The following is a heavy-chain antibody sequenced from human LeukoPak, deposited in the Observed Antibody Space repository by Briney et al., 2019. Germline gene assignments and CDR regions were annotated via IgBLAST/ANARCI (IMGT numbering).Heavy chain of an antibody. CDR1: GGTFSIYA. CDR3: ATANHYYGSGAQTATYAFDI. V-gene: IGHV1-69*13. D-gene: IGHD3-10*01. J-gene: IGHJ3*02. Sequence: ASVKVSCKASGGTFSIYAISWVRQAPGQGLEWMGGIIPIFGTANYAQKFQGRVTITADESTSTAYMELSSLRSEDTAVYYCATANHYYGSGAQTATYAFDIWGQGTMVTVSS. CDR2: IIPIFGTA.